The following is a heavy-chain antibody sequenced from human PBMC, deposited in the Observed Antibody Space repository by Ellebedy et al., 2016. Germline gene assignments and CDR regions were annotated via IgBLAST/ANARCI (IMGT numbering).Heavy chain of an antibody. CDR2: LSRSGDTT. Sequence: GESLKISXRASGFTFSSYVMSWVRQAPGKGLKWVSGLSRSGDTTYYADSVKGRFTISRDNPKNTLHLQMNSLRVEDTAVYYCAKDRDDDGDFVFDSWGQGILVTVSA. V-gene: IGHV3-23*01. D-gene: IGHD4-17*01. J-gene: IGHJ4*02. CDR3: AKDRDDDGDFVFDS. CDR1: GFTFSSYV.